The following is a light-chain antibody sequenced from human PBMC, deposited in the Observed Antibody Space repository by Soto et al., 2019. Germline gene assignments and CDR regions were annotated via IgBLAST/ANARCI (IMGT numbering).Light chain of an antibody. CDR3: QQSYTTPHT. CDR1: QRISNY. J-gene: IGKJ2*01. Sequence: DIQMTQSPSSLSASVGDRVTITCRASQRISNYVNWYQQKPGKAPNLLIYSSSTLQSGVPSRFSGNGSGTDFTLTISSLQPEDFATYYCQQSYTTPHTFGQGTKLEIK. CDR2: SSS. V-gene: IGKV1-39*01.